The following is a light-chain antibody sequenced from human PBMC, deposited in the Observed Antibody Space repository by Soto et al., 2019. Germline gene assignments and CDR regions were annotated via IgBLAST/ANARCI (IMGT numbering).Light chain of an antibody. J-gene: IGKJ1*01. CDR3: QQYKSYST. CDR1: QSISSW. V-gene: IGKV1-5*03. Sequence: DIRMTQSPSTLSASVGDRVTITGLASQSISSWLAWYQQKPGKAPNLLIYKESSLESGVPSRFRGSGSGTEFTLTINSLQPDDVATYYCQQYKSYSTFGEGTKVQIQ. CDR2: KES.